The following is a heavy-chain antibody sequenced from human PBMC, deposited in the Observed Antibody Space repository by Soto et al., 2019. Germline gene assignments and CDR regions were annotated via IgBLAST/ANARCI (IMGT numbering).Heavy chain of an antibody. Sequence: EVHLLESGGGLVKPGGSLRLSCAASGFTFTNAWMTGILQVPGKGLEWVGRIQSKTDGATTDHAAHVKGRFTISRDDSKNTLYLDMNSLKTEDTALYYCTTSNYYESGTYPQAPFDYWGPGTLVTVSS. CDR3: TTSNYYESGTYPQAPFDY. V-gene: IGHV3-15*07. D-gene: IGHD3-10*01. J-gene: IGHJ4*02. CDR1: GFTFTNAW. CDR2: IQSKTDGATT.